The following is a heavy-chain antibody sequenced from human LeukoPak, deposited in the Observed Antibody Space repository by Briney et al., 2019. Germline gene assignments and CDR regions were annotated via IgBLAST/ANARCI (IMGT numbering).Heavy chain of an antibody. CDR3: ARARGGNRFDY. CDR2: IKQDGSEK. CDR1: GFTFSSYW. Sequence: PGGSLRLSCAASGFTFSSYWMSWVRQAPGKGLEWVANIKQDGSEKYYVDSVKGRFTISRDNAKNSLYLQMNSPRAEDTAVYYCARARGGNRFDYWGQGTLVTVSS. V-gene: IGHV3-7*01. J-gene: IGHJ4*02. D-gene: IGHD2-15*01.